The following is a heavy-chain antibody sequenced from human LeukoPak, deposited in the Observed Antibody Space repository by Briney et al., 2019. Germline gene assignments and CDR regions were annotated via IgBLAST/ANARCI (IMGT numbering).Heavy chain of an antibody. Sequence: ASVKVSCKASGYTFISYAMNWVRQAPGQGLEWMGWINTNTGNPTYAQGFTGRFVFSLDTSVSTAYLQISSLKAEDTAVYYCARDTSAGYCSGGSCYWFDPWGQGTLVTVSS. CDR3: ARDTSAGYCSGGSCYWFDP. D-gene: IGHD2-15*01. CDR1: GYTFISYA. CDR2: INTNTGNP. J-gene: IGHJ5*02. V-gene: IGHV7-4-1*02.